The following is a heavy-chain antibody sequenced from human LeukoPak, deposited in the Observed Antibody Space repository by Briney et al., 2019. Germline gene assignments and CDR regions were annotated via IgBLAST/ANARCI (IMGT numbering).Heavy chain of an antibody. V-gene: IGHV4-39*07. D-gene: IGHD6-13*01. Sequence: SETLSLTCTVSGGSISSSSYYWGWIRQPPGKGLEWIGSIYYSGSTYYNPSLKSRVTISVDTSKNQFSLNLSSVTAADTAVYYCARGRFTKVAAADNRGDFDYWGQGTLVTVSS. CDR3: ARGRFTKVAAADNRGDFDY. CDR2: IYYSGST. J-gene: IGHJ4*02. CDR1: GGSISSSSYY.